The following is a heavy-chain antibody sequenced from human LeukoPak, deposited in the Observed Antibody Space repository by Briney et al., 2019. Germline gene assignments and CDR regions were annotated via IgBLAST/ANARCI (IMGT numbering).Heavy chain of an antibody. CDR2: VYYSGST. Sequence: SETLSLTCTVSGGSISSSSYYWGWIRQPPGNGLEWIGSVYYSGSTYYNPSLQSRVTISVDTSKNQFSLKVSSVTAADTAVYYCARDSPDCSSITCYKDWFDPWGQGTLVTVSS. V-gene: IGHV4-39*07. D-gene: IGHD2-2*02. J-gene: IGHJ5*02. CDR1: GGSISSSSYY. CDR3: ARDSPDCSSITCYKDWFDP.